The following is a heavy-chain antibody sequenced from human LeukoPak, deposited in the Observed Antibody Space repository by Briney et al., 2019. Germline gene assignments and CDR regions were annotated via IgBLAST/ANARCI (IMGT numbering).Heavy chain of an antibody. J-gene: IGHJ6*03. D-gene: IGHD2-8*01. Sequence: PSQTLSLTCTVSGGSISSGDYYWSWIRQPPGKGLEWIGYIYYSGSTYYNPSLKSRVTISVDTSKNQFSLKLSSVTAADTAVYYCARGKTVLMVYAIQTDYMDVWGKGTTVTVSS. CDR2: IYYSGST. V-gene: IGHV4-30-4*01. CDR3: ARGKTVLMVYAIQTDYMDV. CDR1: GGSISSGDYY.